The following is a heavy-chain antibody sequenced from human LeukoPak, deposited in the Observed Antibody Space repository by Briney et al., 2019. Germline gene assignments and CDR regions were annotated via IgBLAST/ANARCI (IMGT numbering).Heavy chain of an antibody. J-gene: IGHJ4*02. CDR3: VRDNYSYRLDV. Sequence: GGTLRLSCAASDFTFSSSGMTWVRQAPGKGLEWVSTVSSSGENTYYADSVKGRFTISRDNSKNTLYLHMNSLRAEDTAIYYCVRDNYSYRLDVWGQGTLVTVSS. D-gene: IGHD2-21*01. CDR1: DFTFSSSG. V-gene: IGHV3-23*01. CDR2: VSSSGENT.